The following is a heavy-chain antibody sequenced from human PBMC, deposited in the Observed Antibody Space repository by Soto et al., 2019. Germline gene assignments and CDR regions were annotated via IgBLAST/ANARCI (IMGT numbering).Heavy chain of an antibody. CDR3: AAGGWDYYGSGSYVYYYGMDV. D-gene: IGHD3-10*01. V-gene: IGHV1-58*01. CDR1: GYTFTSSA. CDR2: IVVGSGNT. Sequence: ASVKVSCTASGYTFTSSAVQWVRQARGQRLEWIGWIVVGSGNTNYAQKFQERVTITRDMSTSAAYMELSSLRSEDTAVYYCAAGGWDYYGSGSYVYYYGMDVWGQGTTVTVSS. J-gene: IGHJ6*02.